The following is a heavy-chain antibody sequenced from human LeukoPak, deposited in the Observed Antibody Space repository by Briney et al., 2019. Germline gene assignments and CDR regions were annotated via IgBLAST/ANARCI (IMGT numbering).Heavy chain of an antibody. V-gene: IGHV4-39*01. D-gene: IGHD1-26*01. CDR2: IYYSGST. Sequence: SETLSLTCTVSVGSISSSSYYWGWIRQPPGKGLEWIGSIYYSGSTYYNPSLKSRVTISVDTSKNQFSLKLSSVTAADTAVYYCARRSGGAAEYFDYWGQGTLVTVSS. CDR3: ARRSGGAAEYFDY. J-gene: IGHJ4*02. CDR1: VGSISSSSYY.